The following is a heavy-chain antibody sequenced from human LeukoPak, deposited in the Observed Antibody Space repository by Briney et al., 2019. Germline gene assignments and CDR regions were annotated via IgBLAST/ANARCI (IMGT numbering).Heavy chain of an antibody. CDR1: GFTFSSCA. Sequence: GGSLRLSCAASGFTFSSCAMHWVRQAPGKGLEWVAVISYDGSNKYYADSVKGRFTISRDNSKNTLYLQMNSLRAEDTAVYYCAREDPFDYWGQGTLVTVSS. J-gene: IGHJ4*02. V-gene: IGHV3-30*04. CDR2: ISYDGSNK. CDR3: AREDPFDY.